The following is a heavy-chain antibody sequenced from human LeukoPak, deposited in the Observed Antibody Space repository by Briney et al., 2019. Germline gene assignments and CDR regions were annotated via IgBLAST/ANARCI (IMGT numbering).Heavy chain of an antibody. D-gene: IGHD3-10*01. CDR1: GFTFSSYR. CDR2: ISSSSSYI. Sequence: GGSLRLSCAASGFTFSSYRINWVRQAPGEGLEWVSSISSSSSYIYYADSVKGRFTISRDNAKNSLYLQMNSLRAEDTAVYYCARVAGDSGPARPFDYWGQGTLVTVSS. CDR3: ARVAGDSGPARPFDY. J-gene: IGHJ4*02. V-gene: IGHV3-21*01.